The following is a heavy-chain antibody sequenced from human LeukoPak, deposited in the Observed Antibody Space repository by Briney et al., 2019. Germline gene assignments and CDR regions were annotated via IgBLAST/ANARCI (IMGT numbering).Heavy chain of an antibody. D-gene: IGHD6-19*01. Sequence: GGSLRLSCAASGFTFSSYSMNWVRQAPGKGLEWVANIKQDGSEKYYVDSVKGRFTISRDNAKNSLYLQMNSLRAEDTAVYYCAGGAGWLVDYWGQGTLVTVSS. CDR3: AGGAGWLVDY. CDR2: IKQDGSEK. V-gene: IGHV3-7*03. CDR1: GFTFSSYS. J-gene: IGHJ4*02.